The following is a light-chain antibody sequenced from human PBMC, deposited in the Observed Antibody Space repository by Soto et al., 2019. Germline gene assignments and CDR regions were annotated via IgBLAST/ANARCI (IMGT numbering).Light chain of an antibody. CDR2: AAS. CDR1: QGISSY. J-gene: IGKJ2*01. CDR3: QQYYSYPT. V-gene: IGKV1-8*01. Sequence: AIRMTQSPSSLSASTGDRVTITCRASQGISSYLAWYQQKPGKAPKLLIYAASTLQSGVPSRFSGRGSGTDFTLTISCLQSEDFATYYCQQYYSYPTFGQGTKLEIK.